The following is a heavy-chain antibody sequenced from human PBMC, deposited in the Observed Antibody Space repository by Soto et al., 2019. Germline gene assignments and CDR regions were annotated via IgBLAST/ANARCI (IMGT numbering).Heavy chain of an antibody. V-gene: IGHV1-3*04. J-gene: IGHJ4*01. D-gene: IGHD3-10*01. CDR1: GYTFTRHG. CDR3: AIEETNSGYWDY. Sequence: GASVKVSCKGSGYTFTRHGMHWVRQAPGQGLEWMGWINTDNGHTVYTEKFQGRVTITRDTSANTAYMDLSSLRFEDTAVYYCAIEETNSGYWDYWG. CDR2: INTDNGHT.